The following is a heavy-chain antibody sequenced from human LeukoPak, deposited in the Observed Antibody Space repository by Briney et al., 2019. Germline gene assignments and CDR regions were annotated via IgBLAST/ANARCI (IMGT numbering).Heavy chain of an antibody. CDR1: GYTFTSYA. D-gene: IGHD2-21*01. J-gene: IGHJ6*02. CDR3: AREFRRIRPYGMDV. V-gene: IGHV7-4-1*02. CDR2: INTNTGNP. Sequence: EASVKVSCKASGYTFTSYAMNWVRQAPGQGLEWMGWINTNTGNPTYAQGYTGQFVFSLDTSVSTAYLQISSLKAEDTAVYYCAREFRRIRPYGMDVWGQGTTVTVSS.